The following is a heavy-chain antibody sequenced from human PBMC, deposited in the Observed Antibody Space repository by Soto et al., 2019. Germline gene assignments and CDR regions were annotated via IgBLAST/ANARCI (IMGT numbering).Heavy chain of an antibody. J-gene: IGHJ6*03. Sequence: EVQLVESGGGLVQPGGSLRLSCAASGFTFSNYWMYWVRQAPGKGLGWVSRINSDGSVSSYADSVKGRLTVSRDKVKITLYLQMDSLRAEDTAVYYCARGDCVGGTCYSLAGSFYYYMDVWGKGTTVTVFS. CDR3: ARGDCVGGTCYSLAGSFYYYMDV. CDR2: INSDGSVS. CDR1: GFTFSNYW. V-gene: IGHV3-74*01. D-gene: IGHD2-15*01.